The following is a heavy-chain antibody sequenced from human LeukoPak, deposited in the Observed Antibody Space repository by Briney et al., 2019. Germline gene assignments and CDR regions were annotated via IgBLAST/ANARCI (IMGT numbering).Heavy chain of an antibody. J-gene: IGHJ4*02. CDR2: ISSSSSYI. D-gene: IGHD6-13*01. Sequence: GGSLRLSCAASGFTFSTYSMNWVRQAPGKGLEWVSSISSSSSYIFYADSVKGRFTMSRDNAENSLYLQMNSLRAEDTAVYYCARGIAAAADFDYWGQGTLVTVSS. CDR1: GFTFSTYS. CDR3: ARGIAAAADFDY. V-gene: IGHV3-21*01.